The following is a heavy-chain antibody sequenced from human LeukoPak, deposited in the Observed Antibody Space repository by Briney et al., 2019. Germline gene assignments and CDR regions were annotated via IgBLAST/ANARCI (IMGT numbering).Heavy chain of an antibody. J-gene: IGHJ4*02. V-gene: IGHV3-23*01. CDR3: ARVQYSSSYGYFDY. CDR1: GFTLSLYA. CDR2: ISGSGGST. D-gene: IGHD6-6*01. Sequence: PGRSLRLSCAAPGFTLSLYAMSWARQAPGKGLDLVSAISGSGGSTYYADSVKGRFTISRDNSKNTLYLQMNSLRAEDTAVYYCARVQYSSSYGYFDYWGQGTLVTVSS.